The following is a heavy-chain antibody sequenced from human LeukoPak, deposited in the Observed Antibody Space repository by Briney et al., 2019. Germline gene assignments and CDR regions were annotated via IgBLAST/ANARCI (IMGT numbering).Heavy chain of an antibody. D-gene: IGHD4-11*01. Sequence: SGGSLRLSCAASGFTFSDYYMSWIRQAPGKGLEWVSYISSSGTTIYYADSVKGRFPISRDNAKNSLFLQMNSLRAEDTAVYYCAREGVMTTVTLDYWGQGTLVTVSS. CDR3: AREGVMTTVTLDY. V-gene: IGHV3-11*04. CDR1: GFTFSDYY. CDR2: ISSSGTTI. J-gene: IGHJ4*02.